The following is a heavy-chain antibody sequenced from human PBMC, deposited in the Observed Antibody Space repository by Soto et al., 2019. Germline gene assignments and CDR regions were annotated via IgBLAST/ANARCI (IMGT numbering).Heavy chain of an antibody. CDR3: ARLRTYNYYYGMDV. CDR2: INAGNGNT. V-gene: IGHV1-3*01. Sequence: QVQLVQSGAEVKKPGASVKVSCKASGYTFTSYAMHWVRQAPGQRLEWMGWINAGNGNTKYSQKFQGRVTITRDTSASTAYMELSSLSSEDTAVYYCARLRTYNYYYGMDVWGQGTTVTVSS. J-gene: IGHJ6*02. D-gene: IGHD1-1*01. CDR1: GYTFTSYA.